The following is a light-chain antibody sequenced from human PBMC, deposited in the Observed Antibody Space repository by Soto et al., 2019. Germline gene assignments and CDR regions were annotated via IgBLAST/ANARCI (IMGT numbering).Light chain of an antibody. V-gene: IGKV3-20*01. CDR2: GAS. CDR3: QHYGSSPPYT. Sequence: EIVLTQSPGTLSLSPGERATLSCRATQTIISNYLAWYQQKPGQAPKLLIHGASTRATGIPDRFSGSGSGTDFTLTISRLEPEDFAVYYCQHYGSSPPYTFGQGTKLKIK. J-gene: IGKJ2*01. CDR1: QTIISNY.